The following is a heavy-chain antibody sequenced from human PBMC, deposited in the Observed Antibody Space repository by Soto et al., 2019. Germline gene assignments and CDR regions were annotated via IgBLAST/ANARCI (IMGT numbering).Heavy chain of an antibody. Sequence: QVQLMESGGGVVQPGGSLRLSFVTSGFTFSSHSMHWFRQAPGKGLEWVAVTSANDGTKFYTDSVKGRFTVSRDNSKNTLYLQMNRLRVEDTAVYYCAREVVTTEWYFDNWGQGILVIVSS. V-gene: IGHV3-30-3*01. CDR2: TSANDGTK. CDR3: AREVVTTEWYFDN. J-gene: IGHJ4*02. D-gene: IGHD1-1*01. CDR1: GFTFSSHS.